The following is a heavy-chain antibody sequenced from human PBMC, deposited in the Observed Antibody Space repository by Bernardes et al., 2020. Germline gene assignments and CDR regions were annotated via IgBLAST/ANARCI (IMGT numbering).Heavy chain of an antibody. CDR2: INHSGST. CDR3: ARSSQINTAMVQSGWFDP. V-gene: IGHV4-34*01. D-gene: IGHD5-18*01. Sequence: SETLSLTCAVYGGSFSGYYWSWIRQPPGKGLEWIGEINHSGSTNYNPSLKSRVTISVDTSKNQFSLKLSSVTAADTAMYYCARSSQINTAMVQSGWFDPWGQGTLVTVSS. J-gene: IGHJ5*02. CDR1: GGSFSGYY.